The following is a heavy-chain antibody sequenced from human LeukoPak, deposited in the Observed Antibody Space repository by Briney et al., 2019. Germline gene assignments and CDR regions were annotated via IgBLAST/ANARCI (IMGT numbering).Heavy chain of an antibody. CDR2: ISSSGITF. CDR3: VRDASWNDGRGLDD. V-gene: IGHV3-11*01. J-gene: IGHJ4*02. CDR1: GFTFSDYY. Sequence: GGSLRLSCAASGFTFSDYYMSWIRQAPGKGLEWVSCISSSGITFYYADSVKGQFTISRDNAKNTLFLQMNNVRAEDTAVYYCVRDASWNDGRGLDDWGQGSLVSVSS. D-gene: IGHD1-1*01.